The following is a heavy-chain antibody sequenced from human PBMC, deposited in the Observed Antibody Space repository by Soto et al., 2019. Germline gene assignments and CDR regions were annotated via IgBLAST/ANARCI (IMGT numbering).Heavy chain of an antibody. J-gene: IGHJ6*03. V-gene: IGHV4-4*02. Sequence: QVLLQESGPGLVKPSGTLSLTCAVSSDSISSSNWWSWVRQPPGKGLEWIGEIYHSGSTNYNPSLKSRVTISVDKSQNQFALNLSSVTAADTAVYYCARTTVTTNYYYYYMDVWGKGTTVTVSS. D-gene: IGHD4-17*01. CDR1: SDSISSSNW. CDR2: IYHSGST. CDR3: ARTTVTTNYYYYYMDV.